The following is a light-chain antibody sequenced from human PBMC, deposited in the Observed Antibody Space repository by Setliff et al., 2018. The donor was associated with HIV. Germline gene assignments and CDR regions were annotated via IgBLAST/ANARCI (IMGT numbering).Light chain of an antibody. Sequence: QSVLTQPASVSGAPGQSITISCTGASNDVGSYNYVSWYQQHPGKAPKLMIYDDTNRPSGVSDRFSGSKSGYTASLTISGLQAEDEADYYCSSFTSSSTFVFGTGTKVTVL. J-gene: IGLJ1*01. V-gene: IGLV2-14*03. CDR3: SSFTSSSTFV. CDR2: DDT. CDR1: SNDVGSYNY.